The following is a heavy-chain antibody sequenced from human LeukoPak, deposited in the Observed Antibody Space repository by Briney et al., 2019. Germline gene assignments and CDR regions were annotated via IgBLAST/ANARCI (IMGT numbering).Heavy chain of an antibody. V-gene: IGHV4-4*07. D-gene: IGHD2-15*01. CDR2: AYSSEDT. CDR3: ARESIAYCNGGSCPYYFDY. CDR1: GGSISGYY. J-gene: IGHJ4*02. Sequence: PSETLSLTCTVSGGSISGYYWSWVRQPAGKGLEWIGRAYSSEDTNYNPSLKSRVTLSVDTSRNQFTLKLRSVTAADTAVYYCARESIAYCNGGSCPYYFDYWGQGSLVTVSS.